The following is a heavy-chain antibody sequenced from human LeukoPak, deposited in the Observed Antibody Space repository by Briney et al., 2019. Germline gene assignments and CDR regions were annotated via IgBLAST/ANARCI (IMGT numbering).Heavy chain of an antibody. CDR1: GYSISSGYY. CDR2: IYHSGST. D-gene: IGHD6-6*01. Sequence: SETLSLTCAVSGYSISSGYYWGWIRQPPGKGPEWIGRIYHSGSTYYNPSLKSRVTISVDTSKNQFSLKLSSVTAADTAVYYCARRVSSSSSGFDYWGQGTLVTVSS. V-gene: IGHV4-38-2*01. CDR3: ARRVSSSSSGFDY. J-gene: IGHJ4*02.